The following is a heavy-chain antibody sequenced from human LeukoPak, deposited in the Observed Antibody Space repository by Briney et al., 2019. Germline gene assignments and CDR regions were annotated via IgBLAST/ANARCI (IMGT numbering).Heavy chain of an antibody. CDR2: ISGSGGST. J-gene: IGHJ6*02. V-gene: IGHV3-23*01. CDR1: GFTFSSYA. CDR3: ANIAAAGPYYYYGMDV. D-gene: IGHD6-13*01. Sequence: PGGSLRLSCAASGFTFSSYAMSWVRQAPGKGLEWVSAISGSGGSTYYADSVTGRFTISRDNSKNTLYLQMNSLRAEDTAVYYCANIAAAGPYYYYGMDVWGQGTTVTVSS.